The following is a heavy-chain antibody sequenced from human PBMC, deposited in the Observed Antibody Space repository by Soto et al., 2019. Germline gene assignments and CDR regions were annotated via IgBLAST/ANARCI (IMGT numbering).Heavy chain of an antibody. V-gene: IGHV3-23*01. CDR2: ISGGGGSA. CDR3: AKAQYGRYEFSLNFDS. J-gene: IGHJ4*02. Sequence: EVQLLESGGGLVQPGGSARLSCTASGFTFSTYAMTWVRQAPGKGLEWVSVISGGGGSAYYADSVKGRFTISRDNFKSTLSLRMDSLRAEDTAVYYCAKAQYGRYEFSLNFDSWGQGTLVTVSS. CDR1: GFTFSTYA. D-gene: IGHD3-3*01.